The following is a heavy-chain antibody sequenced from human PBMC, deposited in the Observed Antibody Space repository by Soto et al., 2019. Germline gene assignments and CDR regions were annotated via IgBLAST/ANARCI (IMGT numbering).Heavy chain of an antibody. V-gene: IGHV1-8*01. CDR3: ARYLQGSSWYTHYYGMDV. J-gene: IGHJ6*02. CDR1: GYTFTSYD. CDR2: MNPNSGNT. D-gene: IGHD6-13*01. Sequence: ASVKVSCKASGYTFTSYDINWVRQATGQGLEWMGWMNPNSGNTGYAQKFQGRVTMTRNTSISTAYMELSSLRSEDTAVYYCARYLQGSSWYTHYYGMDVWGQGTTVTVSS.